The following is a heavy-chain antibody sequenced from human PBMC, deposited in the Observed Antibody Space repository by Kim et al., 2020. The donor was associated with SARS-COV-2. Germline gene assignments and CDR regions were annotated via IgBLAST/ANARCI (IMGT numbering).Heavy chain of an antibody. CDR3: ARDGYVGFDP. J-gene: IGHJ5*02. V-gene: IGHV1-18*01. CDR2: NT. D-gene: IGHD5-12*01. Sequence: NTNYAQRLQGRVTITTDTSTSTAYMELRSLRSDDTAVYYCARDGYVGFDPWGQGTLVTVSS.